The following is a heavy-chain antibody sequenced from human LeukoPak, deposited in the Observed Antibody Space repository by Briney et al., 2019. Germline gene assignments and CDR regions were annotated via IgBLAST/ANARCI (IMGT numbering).Heavy chain of an antibody. J-gene: IGHJ4*02. CDR1: GFTLSSYW. CDR2: IKQDGSEK. V-gene: IGHV3-7*01. CDR3: ARFALKTPPTD. Sequence: GGSLRLSCAASGFTLSSYWMSWVRQAPGKGLEWVANIKQDGSEKYYVDSVKGRFTISRDNAKNSLFLQMNSLRAEDTAVYYCARFALKTPPTDWGQGTLVTVSS.